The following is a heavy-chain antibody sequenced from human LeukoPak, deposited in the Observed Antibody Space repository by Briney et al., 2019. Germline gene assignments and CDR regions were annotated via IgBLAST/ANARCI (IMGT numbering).Heavy chain of an antibody. CDR1: GFTVSSNY. D-gene: IGHD3-22*01. V-gene: IGHV3-53*04. Sequence: GGSLRLSCAASGFTVSSNYMSWVRQAPRKGLECVSVIYSGGSTYYADSVKGRFTISRHNSKNTLYLQMNSLRAEDTAVYYCARERVRGYDSSGYYIYWGQGTLVTVSS. J-gene: IGHJ4*02. CDR2: IYSGGST. CDR3: ARERVRGYDSSGYYIY.